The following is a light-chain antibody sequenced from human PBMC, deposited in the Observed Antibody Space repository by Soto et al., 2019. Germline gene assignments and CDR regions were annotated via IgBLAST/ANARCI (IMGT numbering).Light chain of an antibody. J-gene: IGKJ4*01. CDR2: GAS. CDR3: QQYNNWPPRST. CDR1: QSVSSN. V-gene: IGKV3-15*01. Sequence: EIVMTQSPATLSVSPGERATLSCRASQSVSSNLAWYQQKPGQAHRLLIYGASTRATGIPARFSGSGSGTEFTLTISSLQSEDSAVYYCQQYNNWPPRSTFGGGTKVEIK.